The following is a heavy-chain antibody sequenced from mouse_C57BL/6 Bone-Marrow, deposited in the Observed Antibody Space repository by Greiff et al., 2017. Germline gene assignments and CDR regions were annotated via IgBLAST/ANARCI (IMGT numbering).Heavy chain of an antibody. CDR3: ARTDCYGSSDYAMDY. CDR1: GFTFSDYG. Sequence: EVKLMESGGGLVQPGGSLKLSCAASGFTFSDYGMAWVRQAPRKGPEWVAFISNLAYSIYYADTVTGRFTISRENAKNTLYLEMSSLRSEDTAMYYCARTDCYGSSDYAMDYWGQGTSVTVSS. J-gene: IGHJ4*01. CDR2: ISNLAYSI. D-gene: IGHD1-1*01. V-gene: IGHV5-15*01.